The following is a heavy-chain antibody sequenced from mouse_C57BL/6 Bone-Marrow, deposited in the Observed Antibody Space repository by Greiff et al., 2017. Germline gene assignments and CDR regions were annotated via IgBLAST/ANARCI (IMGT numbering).Heavy chain of an antibody. CDR1: GYTFTSYW. D-gene: IGHD2-4*01. CDR3: ARGITTESWCAY. Sequence: QVQLQQPGAELVKPGASVKMSCKASGYTFTSYWITWVKQRPGQGLEWIGDIYPGSGSTNYNEKFKSKATLTVDTSSSTAYMQLSSLASEVSAVEYCARGITTESWCAYCGEGSLVTVS. CDR2: IYPGSGST. V-gene: IGHV1-55*01. J-gene: IGHJ3*01.